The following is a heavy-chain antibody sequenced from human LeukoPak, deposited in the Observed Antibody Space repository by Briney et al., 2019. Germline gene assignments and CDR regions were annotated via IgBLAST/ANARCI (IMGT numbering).Heavy chain of an antibody. CDR3: AEGKYSSGFDY. J-gene: IGHJ4*02. CDR1: GFTFSSYW. V-gene: IGHV3-7*03. Sequence: GGSLRLSCAASGFTFSSYWMSWVRQAPGKGLEWVANIKQDGSEKYYVDSVKGRFTISRDNAKNSLYLQMNSLRAEDTALYYCAEGKYSSGFDYWGQGTLVTVSS. D-gene: IGHD3-22*01. CDR2: IKQDGSEK.